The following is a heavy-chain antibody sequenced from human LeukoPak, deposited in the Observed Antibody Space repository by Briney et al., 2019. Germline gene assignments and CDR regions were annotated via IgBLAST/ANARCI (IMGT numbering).Heavy chain of an antibody. V-gene: IGHV3-23*01. J-gene: IGHJ4*02. Sequence: GGSLRLSCAASGFTFSSYAMSWVRQAPGKGLEWVSAISGSGGSTYYADSVKGRFTISRDNSKNTLYLQMNSLRAEDTAVYYCARKHLIVVVPAATRRGFDYWGRGTLVTVSS. CDR1: GFTFSSYA. D-gene: IGHD2-2*01. CDR3: ARKHLIVVVPAATRRGFDY. CDR2: ISGSGGST.